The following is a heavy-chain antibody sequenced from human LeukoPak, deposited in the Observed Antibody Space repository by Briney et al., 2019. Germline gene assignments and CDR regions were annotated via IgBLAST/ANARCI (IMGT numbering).Heavy chain of an antibody. CDR3: ARGGRYSSSYLLALYNWFDP. D-gene: IGHD6-6*01. CDR1: GGSFSGYY. J-gene: IGHJ5*02. CDR2: INHSGST. V-gene: IGHV4-34*01. Sequence: SETLSLTCAVYGGSFSGYYWSWIRQPPGKGLEWIGEINHSGSTNYNPSLKSRVTISVDTSKNQFSLKLSSVTAADTAVYYCARGGRYSSSYLLALYNWFDPWGQGTLVTVSS.